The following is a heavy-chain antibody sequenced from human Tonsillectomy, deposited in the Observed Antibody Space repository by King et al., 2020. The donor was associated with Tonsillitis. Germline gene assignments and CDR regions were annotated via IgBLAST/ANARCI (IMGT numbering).Heavy chain of an antibody. CDR3: TAGLISMVLLEY. V-gene: IGHV3-15*07. CDR2: IKSKPDGGTT. CDR1: GLTFTEAW. D-gene: IGHD2-21*02. J-gene: IGHJ4*02. Sequence: VQLVESGGGLVKPGGSLRLSCAASGLTFTEAWMNWVRQAPGKGLEWVGRIKSKPDGGTTDYAAPVKGRFTISRHESQNTVYLQMKSLKIEDTAVYYCTAGLISMVLLEYWGQGSLVTVSS.